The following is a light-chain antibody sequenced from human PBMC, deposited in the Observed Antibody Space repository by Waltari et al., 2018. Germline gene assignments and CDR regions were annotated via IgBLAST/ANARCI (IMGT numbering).Light chain of an antibody. CDR2: KDS. CDR1: ALSRQY. Sequence: SHELTQPPSVSVSPGQTARITCSGDALSRQYAYWYQQKAGQAPVAVICKDSERPSGIPERFSGSTSGTTVTLTISGVQAGDEADYYCQTTDSSGAWAFGGGTKLTVL. J-gene: IGLJ3*02. V-gene: IGLV3-25*03. CDR3: QTTDSSGAWA.